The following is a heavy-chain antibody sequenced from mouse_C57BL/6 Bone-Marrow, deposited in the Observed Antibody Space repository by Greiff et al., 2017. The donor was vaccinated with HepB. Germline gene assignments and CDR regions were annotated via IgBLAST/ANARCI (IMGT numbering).Heavy chain of an antibody. CDR1: GYTFTDYN. D-gene: IGHD1-1*01. J-gene: IGHJ3*01. V-gene: IGHV1-18*01. CDR2: INPNNGGT. CDR3: ARGNYYGSSPWFAY. Sequence: VQLQQSGPELVKPGASVKIPCKASGYTFTDYNMDWVKQSHGKSLEWIGDINPNNGGTIYNQKFKGKATLTVDKSSSTAYMELRSLTSEDTAVYYCARGNYYGSSPWFAYWGQGTLVTVSA.